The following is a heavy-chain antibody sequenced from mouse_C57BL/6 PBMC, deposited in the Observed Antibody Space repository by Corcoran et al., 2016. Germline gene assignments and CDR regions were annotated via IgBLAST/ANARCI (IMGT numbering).Heavy chain of an antibody. J-gene: IGHJ2*01. V-gene: IGHV1-18*01. D-gene: IGHD1-1*01. Sequence: EVQLQQSGPELVKPGASVKIPCKASGYTFTDYNMDWVKQSHGKSLEWIGDINPNNGGTIYNQKFKGKATLTADKSSSTAYMQLSSLTSEDSAVYFCARWVREYYFDYWGQGTTLTVSS. CDR3: ARWVREYYFDY. CDR2: INPNNGGT. CDR1: GYTFTDYN.